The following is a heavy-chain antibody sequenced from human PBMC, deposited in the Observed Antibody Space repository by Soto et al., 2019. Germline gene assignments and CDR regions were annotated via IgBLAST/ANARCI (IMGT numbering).Heavy chain of an antibody. CDR2: INPSGGST. V-gene: IGHV1-46*03. CDR1: GYTFTSYY. CDR3: VIDMITMVRGTLVD. Sequence: ASVKVSCKASGYTFTSYYMHWVRQAPGQGLEWMGIINPSGGSTSYAQKFQGRVTMTRDTSTSTVYMELSSLRSEDTAVYYGVIDMITMVRGTLVDWGQGTLGTVS. D-gene: IGHD3-10*01. J-gene: IGHJ4*02.